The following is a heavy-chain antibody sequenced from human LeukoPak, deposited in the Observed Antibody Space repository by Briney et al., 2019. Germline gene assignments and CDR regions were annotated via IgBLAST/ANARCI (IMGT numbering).Heavy chain of an antibody. V-gene: IGHV4-34*01. Sequence: SETLSLTCAVYGGSFSGYYWSWIRQPPGKGLEWIGEINHSGSTNYNPSLKSRVTISVDTSKNQFSLKLSSVTAADTAVYYCAGGSPFHWGQGTLVTVSS. CDR3: AGGSPFH. J-gene: IGHJ4*02. CDR1: GGSFSGYY. D-gene: IGHD2-21*01. CDR2: INHSGST.